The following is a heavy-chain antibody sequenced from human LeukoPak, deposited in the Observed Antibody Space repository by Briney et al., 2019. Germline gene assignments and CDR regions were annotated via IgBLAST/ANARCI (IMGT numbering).Heavy chain of an antibody. J-gene: IGHJ4*02. CDR2: INSDGSSI. CDR3: TRGASGYGNFDY. Sequence: GGSLRLSCAASGFSVGGYWMHWVRQGPGMGLVWDSRINSDGSSISYADSVKGRFSISRDNAKNTLYLQMNSLRAEDTAVYYCTRGASGYGNFDYWGQGTLVTVSS. CDR1: GFSVGGYW. V-gene: IGHV3-74*01. D-gene: IGHD5-12*01.